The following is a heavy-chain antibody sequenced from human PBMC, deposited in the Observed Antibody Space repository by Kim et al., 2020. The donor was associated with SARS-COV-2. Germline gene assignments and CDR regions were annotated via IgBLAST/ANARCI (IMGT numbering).Heavy chain of an antibody. CDR2: TT. D-gene: IGHD3-3*01. Sequence: TTSCAASVKGRFSTTRDNANNSLFLQMNSLRAEDTALYYCTRDTKSTGFDLWGQGTMVTVSS. CDR3: TRDTKSTGFDL. V-gene: IGHV3-48*03. J-gene: IGHJ3*01.